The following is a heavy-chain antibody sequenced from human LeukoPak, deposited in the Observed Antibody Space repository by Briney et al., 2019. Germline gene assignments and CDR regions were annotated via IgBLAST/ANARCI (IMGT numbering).Heavy chain of an antibody. D-gene: IGHD3-22*01. J-gene: IGHJ4*02. CDR2: IYYSGST. CDR1: GGSISSGDYY. CDR3: ARQVYDSSGSFDF. V-gene: IGHV4-30-4*01. Sequence: PSETLSLTCTVSGGSISSGDYYWSWIRQPPGKGLEWIGYIYYSGSTSYNPSLKSRVTMSVDTSKNQFSLKLRSVTAADTAVYYCARQVYDSSGSFDFWGQGSLVTVSS.